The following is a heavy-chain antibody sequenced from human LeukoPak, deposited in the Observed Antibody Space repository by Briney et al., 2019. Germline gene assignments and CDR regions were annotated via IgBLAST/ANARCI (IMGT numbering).Heavy chain of an antibody. J-gene: IGHJ5*02. CDR3: SGGHPNFNPPLNTRVTISVDTSKNHFSLKMSSVTAVDTAVYYCARGSLGDYGNWFDL. CDR2: MYYSGST. CDR1: GGSISRDY. D-gene: IGHD1-14*01. Sequence: SETLSLTSSVSGGSISRDYWSWIRQPPGQGLEWIGYMYYSGSTNFNPPLNPKVPITVDTFQHHLPPKLSPVPAVVQDLYMSSGGHPNFNPPLNTRVTISVDTSKNHFSLKMSSVTAVDTAVYYCARGSLGDYGNWFDLWGQGTLVTVSS. V-gene: IGHV4-59*01.